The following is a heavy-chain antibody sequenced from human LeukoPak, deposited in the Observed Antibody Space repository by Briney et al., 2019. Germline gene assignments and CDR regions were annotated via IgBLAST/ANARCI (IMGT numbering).Heavy chain of an antibody. D-gene: IGHD3-10*01. CDR2: ISPSGGNT. CDR3: ARALELLWFGELKSSAFDI. CDR1: GYTFTNYY. Sequence: ASVKVSCKASGYTFTNYYIHWVRQAPGQGLEWMGIISPSGGNTNYAQKFQGRVTMTRDTSTSTVYMELSSLRSEDTAVYYCARALELLWFGELKSSAFDIWGQGTMVTVSS. V-gene: IGHV1-46*01. J-gene: IGHJ3*02.